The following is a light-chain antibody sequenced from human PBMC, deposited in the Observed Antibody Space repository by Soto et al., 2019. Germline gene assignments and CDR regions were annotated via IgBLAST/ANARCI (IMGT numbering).Light chain of an antibody. CDR1: QSVSIW. V-gene: IGKV1-5*03. J-gene: IGKJ1*01. CDR2: KAS. CDR3: QQYNSYWT. Sequence: DIQMTQSPSTLSASVGDRVTVTCQASQSVSIWVAWYQQRPGRAPKLLIYKASSLEYGVPSRFSGRGSGTEFTLTISSLQPDDFGTYYCQQYNSYWTFGQGTKVDIK.